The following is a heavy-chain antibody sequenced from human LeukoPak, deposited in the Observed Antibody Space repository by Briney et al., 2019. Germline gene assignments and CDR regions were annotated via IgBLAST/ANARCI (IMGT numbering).Heavy chain of an antibody. CDR1: DESFSGYLSDSY. CDR3: ARRGGGNYPYYFDY. CDR2: IDRHGNT. V-gene: IGHV4-34*01. Sequence: SETLSLTCAIYDESFSGYLSDSYWSWVRRPRGKGLEWIGEIDRHGNTNYSPSLKSRVTISIQTSKSQFSLNLNSVTDADTAVYYCARRGGGNYPYYFDYWGRGTPVTVSS. J-gene: IGHJ4*02. D-gene: IGHD3-16*01.